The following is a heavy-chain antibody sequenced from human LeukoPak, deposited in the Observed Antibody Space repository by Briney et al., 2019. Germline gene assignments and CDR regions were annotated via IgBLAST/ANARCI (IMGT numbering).Heavy chain of an antibody. CDR1: GYTLTELS. CDR2: FDPEDGET. Sequence: HRASVKVSCKVSGYTLTELSMHWVRQAPGKGLEWMGGFDPEDGETIYAQKFQGRVTITADESTSTAYMELSSLRSEDTAVYYCASGPTIFGVVNGMDVWGQGTTVTVSS. CDR3: ASGPTIFGVVNGMDV. J-gene: IGHJ6*02. D-gene: IGHD3-3*01. V-gene: IGHV1-24*01.